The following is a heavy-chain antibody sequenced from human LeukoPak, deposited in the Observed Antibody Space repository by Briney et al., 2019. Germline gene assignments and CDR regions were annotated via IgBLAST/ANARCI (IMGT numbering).Heavy chain of an antibody. J-gene: IGHJ6*03. CDR2: ITPNSGAT. CDR3: ARADYYGSGSYDYYMDV. V-gene: IGHV1-2*02. Sequence: GASVKVSCKASGYTFTDYYLHWVRQAPGQGLEWMGWITPNSGATNYAQKFQGRVTMTRDTSISAAYMELSRLRSDDTAVYYCARADYYGSGSYDYYMDVWGKGTTVTVSS. CDR1: GYTFTDYY. D-gene: IGHD3-10*01.